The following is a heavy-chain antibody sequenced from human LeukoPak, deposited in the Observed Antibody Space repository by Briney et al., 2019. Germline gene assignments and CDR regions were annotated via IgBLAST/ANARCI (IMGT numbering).Heavy chain of an antibody. J-gene: IGHJ4*02. V-gene: IGHV1-18*01. CDR2: ISAYNGNT. Sequence: ASVKVSCKASGYTFTIYGISWVRQAPGQGLQRMGWISAYNGNTNYAQKLQGRVTMTTDTSTSTAYMELRSLRSDDTAVYYCARDRVPNYYDSSGYPLDYWGQGTLVTVSS. CDR3: ARDRVPNYYDSSGYPLDY. CDR1: GYTFTIYG. D-gene: IGHD3-22*01.